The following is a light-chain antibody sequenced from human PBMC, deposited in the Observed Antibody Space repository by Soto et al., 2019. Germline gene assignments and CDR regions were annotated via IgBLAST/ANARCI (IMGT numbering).Light chain of an antibody. CDR2: KAS. V-gene: IGKV1-5*03. J-gene: IGKJ1*01. CDR3: HQYNSYTWT. CDR1: QTISSW. Sequence: DIQMTQSPSTLSGSVGDRVTITCRASQTISSWLAWYQQKPGKAPKLLIYKASTLKSGVPSRFSGSGSGTEFTLTISSLQPDDFATYYCHQYNSYTWTFGQGTKVEIK.